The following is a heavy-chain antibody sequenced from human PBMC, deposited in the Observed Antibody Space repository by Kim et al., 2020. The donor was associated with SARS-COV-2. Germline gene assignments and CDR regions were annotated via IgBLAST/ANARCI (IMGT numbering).Heavy chain of an antibody. CDR3: AKGTAAAGSTLDY. D-gene: IGHD6-13*01. V-gene: IGHV3-23*01. Sequence: YAESVKGRFTISRDNSKNTLYLQMNSLRAEDTAVYYCAKGTAAAGSTLDYWGQGTLVTVSS. J-gene: IGHJ4*02.